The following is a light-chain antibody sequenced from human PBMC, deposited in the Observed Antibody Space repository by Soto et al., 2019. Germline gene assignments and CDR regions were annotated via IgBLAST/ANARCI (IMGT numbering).Light chain of an antibody. CDR1: QGVSSY. CDR2: DAS. V-gene: IGKV3D-15*01. Sequence: EIVLTQSPATLSLSPGERATLSCRASQGVSSYLAWYQQKPGQAPRLLIYDASNRATGIPARFSGSGSGTEFTLTISSLQSEDFAVYYCQQYNNWPLTFGGGTKGDIK. J-gene: IGKJ4*01. CDR3: QQYNNWPLT.